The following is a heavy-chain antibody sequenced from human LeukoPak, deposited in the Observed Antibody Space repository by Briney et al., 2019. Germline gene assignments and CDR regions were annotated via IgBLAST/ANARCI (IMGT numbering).Heavy chain of an antibody. J-gene: IGHJ4*02. CDR1: GGSISSGSYY. Sequence: PSQTLSLTCTVSGGSISSGSYYWGWIRQPPGKGLEWIGSIYYSGSTYYNPSLKSRVTISVDTSKNQFSLKLSSVTAADTAVYYCARREATRLLTFDYWGQGTLVTVSS. CDR3: ARREATRLLTFDY. D-gene: IGHD5-12*01. V-gene: IGHV4-39*01. CDR2: IYYSGST.